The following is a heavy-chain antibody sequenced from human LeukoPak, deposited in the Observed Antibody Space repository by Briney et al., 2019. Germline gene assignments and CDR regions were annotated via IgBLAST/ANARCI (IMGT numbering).Heavy chain of an antibody. Sequence: TGGSLRLSCAASGFTFSSYWMHWVRQAPGKGLEWVSSISSSSSYIYYADSVKGRFTISRDNAKNSLYLQMNSLRAEDTAVYYCAKALNSGSYSFDAFDIWGQGTMVTVSS. CDR1: GFTFSSYW. CDR3: AKALNSGSYSFDAFDI. V-gene: IGHV3-21*01. J-gene: IGHJ3*02. D-gene: IGHD1-26*01. CDR2: ISSSSSYI.